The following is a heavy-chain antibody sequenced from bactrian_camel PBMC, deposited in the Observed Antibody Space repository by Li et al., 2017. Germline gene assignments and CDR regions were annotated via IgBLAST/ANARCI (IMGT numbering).Heavy chain of an antibody. D-gene: IGHD3*01. CDR1: TFPYVSLY. J-gene: IGHJ4*01. V-gene: IGHV3S55*01. CDR2: IDRDGSI. Sequence: HVQLVESGGGSVQAGGSLRLSCELSTFPYVSLYLAWFRQGSGQERERVACIDRDGSIRYAASVMGRFTISQDNPKNTLTLDMNSLKTEDTAVYYCAATGGRLSVAGCRTQGTQGIV.